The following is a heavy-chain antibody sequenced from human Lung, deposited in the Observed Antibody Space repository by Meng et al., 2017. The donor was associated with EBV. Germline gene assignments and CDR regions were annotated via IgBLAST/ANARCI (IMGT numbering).Heavy chain of an antibody. V-gene: IGHV3-11*04. D-gene: IGHD5-18*01. Sequence: HVQLVECAGRIVQSSGAHKPLLCTLVIHLQSGLHDLDPPGSREGAGLAFIHNTVSCADSLKGRFTISWDNAKNSLYLQMNSLRAEDTAVYYCARDRVQLWFSWGQGTLVTVSS. CDR3: ARDRVQLWFS. CDR1: IHLQSGL. CDR2: NTV. J-gene: IGHJ5*02.